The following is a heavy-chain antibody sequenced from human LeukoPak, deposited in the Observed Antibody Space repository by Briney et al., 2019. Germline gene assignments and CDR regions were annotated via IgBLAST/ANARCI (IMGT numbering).Heavy chain of an antibody. J-gene: IGHJ3*02. V-gene: IGHV4-59*13. CDR2: IYYSGST. CDR3: ARVDRVEAFDI. D-gene: IGHD3-9*01. CDR1: GGSISSYY. Sequence: SETLSLTCTVSGGSISSYYWSWIRQPPGKGLEWIGYIYYSGSTNYNPSLKSRVTISVDTSKNQFSLKLSSATAADTAVYYCARVDRVEAFDIWGQGTMVTVSS.